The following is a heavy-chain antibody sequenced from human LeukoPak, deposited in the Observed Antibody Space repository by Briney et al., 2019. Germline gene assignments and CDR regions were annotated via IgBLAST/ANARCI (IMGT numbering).Heavy chain of an antibody. CDR2: ISSSSSYI. CDR3: AGDGIVVVPAAIGYYYYGMDV. Sequence: SGGSLRLSCAASGFTFSSYSMNWVRQAPGKGLEWVSSISSSSSYIYYADSVKGRFTISRDNAKNSLYLQMNSLRAEDTAVYYCAGDGIVVVPAAIGYYYYGMDVWGQGTTVTVSS. CDR1: GFTFSSYS. J-gene: IGHJ6*02. V-gene: IGHV3-21*01. D-gene: IGHD2-2*01.